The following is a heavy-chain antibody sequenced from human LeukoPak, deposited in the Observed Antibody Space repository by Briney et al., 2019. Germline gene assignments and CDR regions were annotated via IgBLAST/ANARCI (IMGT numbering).Heavy chain of an antibody. D-gene: IGHD5-24*01. V-gene: IGHV3-74*01. CDR1: GFNFSSYW. CDR3: ARDNAYMLDY. Sequence: QPGGSLRLSCAASGFNFSSYWMNWVRQTPGKGLVWVAHINTDGGTTRYADSVKGRLTVSRDNAKNTLYLEMNRLRAEDTAVYYCARDNAYMLDYWGQGTQVTVSS. J-gene: IGHJ4*02. CDR2: INTDGGTT.